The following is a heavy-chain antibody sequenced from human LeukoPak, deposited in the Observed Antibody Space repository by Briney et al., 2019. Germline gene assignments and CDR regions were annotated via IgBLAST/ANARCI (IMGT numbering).Heavy chain of an antibody. CDR3: ASGSMVRGVGY. CDR1: GFTFSSYW. D-gene: IGHD3-10*01. J-gene: IGHJ4*02. Sequence: GGSLRLSCAASGFTFSSYWMHWVRQAPGKGLVWVSRINTDGSSTSYADSVKGRFTISRDDAKNTLYLQMNSLRAEDTAVYYCASGSMVRGVGYWGQGTLVTVSS. CDR2: INTDGSST. V-gene: IGHV3-74*01.